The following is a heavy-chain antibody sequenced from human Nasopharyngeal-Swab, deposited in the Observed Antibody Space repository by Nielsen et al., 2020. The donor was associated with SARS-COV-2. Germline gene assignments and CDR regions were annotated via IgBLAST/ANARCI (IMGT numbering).Heavy chain of an antibody. D-gene: IGHD3-9*01. J-gene: IGHJ6*02. Sequence: WIRQPPGKGLEWIRSIYYSGSTYYNPSLKSRVTISVDTSKNQFSLKLSSVTAADTAVYYCARESVLRYFDWEYYYYGMDVWGQGTTVTVSS. CDR3: ARESVLRYFDWEYYYYGMDV. CDR2: IYYSGST. V-gene: IGHV4-39*02.